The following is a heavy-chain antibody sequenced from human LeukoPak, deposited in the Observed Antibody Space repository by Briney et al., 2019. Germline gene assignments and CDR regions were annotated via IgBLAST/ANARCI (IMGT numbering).Heavy chain of an antibody. V-gene: IGHV3-21*01. J-gene: IGHJ4*02. CDR2: ISSSSSYI. CDR3: ASGPLWFGESDY. Sequence: PGGSLRLYCAASGFTFSSYSMNWVRQAPGKGLEWVSSISSSSSYIYYADSVKGRFTIPRDNAKNSLYLQMNSLRAEDPAVYYCASGPLWFGESDYWGQGTLVTVSS. CDR1: GFTFSSYS. D-gene: IGHD3-10*01.